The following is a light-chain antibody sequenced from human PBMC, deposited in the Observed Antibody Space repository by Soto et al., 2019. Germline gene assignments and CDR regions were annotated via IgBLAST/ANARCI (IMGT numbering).Light chain of an antibody. CDR1: QSVSSNY. V-gene: IGKV3-20*01. CDR2: GAS. CDR3: QQFSSYPLT. J-gene: IGKJ4*01. Sequence: LVLTHSPGTLSLSPGERATLSCRAGQSVSSNYLAWYQHKPGQAPRLLIYGASSRATGIPDRFSGGGSGTEFTLTISRLEPEDFAVYYCQQFSSYPLTFGGGTKVDIK.